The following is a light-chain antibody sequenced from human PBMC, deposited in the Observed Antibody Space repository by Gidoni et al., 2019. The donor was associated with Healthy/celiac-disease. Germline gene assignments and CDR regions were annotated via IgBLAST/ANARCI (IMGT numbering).Light chain of an antibody. V-gene: IGLV2-11*01. J-gene: IGLJ3*02. CDR1: RSDVGGYNY. CDR3: CSYAGSYTWV. Sequence: QSALTQPSSVSGSPGQSVTISCTGTRSDVGGYNYVSWYQQHPGKAPKLMIYDVSKRPSGFPDRFSGSKSGNTASLTISGLQAEDEADYYCCSYAGSYTWVFGGGTKLTVL. CDR2: DVS.